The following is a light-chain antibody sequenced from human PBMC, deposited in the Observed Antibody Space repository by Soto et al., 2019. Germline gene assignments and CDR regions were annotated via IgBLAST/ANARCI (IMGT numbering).Light chain of an antibody. CDR3: SSYTSSSTLV. Sequence: QSALTQPASVSGSPGQSITISCTGTSRDVGSYNYVSWYQQHPGKAPKFMIFDVNNRPSGVSNRFSGSKSGNTASLTISGLQPEDEADYYCSSYTSSSTLVFGGGTKLTVL. V-gene: IGLV2-14*01. CDR1: SRDVGSYNY. CDR2: DVN. J-gene: IGLJ2*01.